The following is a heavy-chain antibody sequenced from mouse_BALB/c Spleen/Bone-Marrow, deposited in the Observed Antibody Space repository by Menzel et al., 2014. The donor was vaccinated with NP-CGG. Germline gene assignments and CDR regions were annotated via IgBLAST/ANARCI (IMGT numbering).Heavy chain of an antibody. J-gene: IGHJ4*01. CDR2: INPSNGGT. Sequence: VQLQESGAELVKPGASVKLSCKASGYTFTSYYMYWVKQRPGQGLEWIGEINPSNGGTNFNEKIKSKATLTVDKSSSTAYMQLSSLTSEDSAVYYCTRREYYRYDRAMDYWGQGTSVTVSS. CDR3: TRREYYRYDRAMDY. D-gene: IGHD2-14*01. CDR1: GYTFTSYY. V-gene: IGHV1S81*02.